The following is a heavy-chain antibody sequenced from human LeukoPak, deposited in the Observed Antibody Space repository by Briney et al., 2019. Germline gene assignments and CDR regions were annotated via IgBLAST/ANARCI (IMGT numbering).Heavy chain of an antibody. CDR3: ARGWTGYYDSSGSPPYYYYYMDV. D-gene: IGHD3-22*01. CDR1: GFTFSSYS. Sequence: TGGSLRLSCAASGFTFSSYSMNWVRQAPGKGLEWVSSISSSSSYIYYADSVKGRFTISRDNAKNSLYLQMNSLRAEDAAVYYCARGWTGYYDSSGSPPYYYYYMDVWGKGTTVTVSS. CDR2: ISSSSSYI. V-gene: IGHV3-21*01. J-gene: IGHJ6*03.